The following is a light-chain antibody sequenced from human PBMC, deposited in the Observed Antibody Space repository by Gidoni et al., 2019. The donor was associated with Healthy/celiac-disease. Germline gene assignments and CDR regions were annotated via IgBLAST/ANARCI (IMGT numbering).Light chain of an antibody. Sequence: QSVLTQPPSASGTPGPRVTISCSGRSSNIGSNTVNGYQQLPGTAPKLLIYSNNQRPSGVPDRFSGSKSGTSASLAISGLQSEDEADYYCAAWDDSLNGLVFGGGTKLTVL. CDR1: SSNIGSNT. J-gene: IGLJ2*01. CDR3: AAWDDSLNGLV. CDR2: SNN. V-gene: IGLV1-44*01.